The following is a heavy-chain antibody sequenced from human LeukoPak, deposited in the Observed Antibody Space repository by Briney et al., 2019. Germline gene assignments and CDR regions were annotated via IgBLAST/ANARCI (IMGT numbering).Heavy chain of an antibody. CDR2: INHSGST. D-gene: IGHD6-13*01. Sequence: SETLSLTCAVYGGSFSGYYWSWIRQPPGKGLERIGEINHSGSTNYNPSLKSRVTISVDTSKNQFSLKLSSVTAADTAVYYCAGSYSSSWSTETNWFDPWGQGTLVTVSS. CDR3: AGSYSSSWSTETNWFDP. V-gene: IGHV4-34*01. CDR1: GGSFSGYY. J-gene: IGHJ5*02.